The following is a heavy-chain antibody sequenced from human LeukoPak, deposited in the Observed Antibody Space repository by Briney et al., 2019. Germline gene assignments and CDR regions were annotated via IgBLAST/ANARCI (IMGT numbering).Heavy chain of an antibody. Sequence: ASVKVSCKASGYTFTSYGISWVRQAPGQGLEWMGGISAYNGNTNYAQKLQGRVTMTTDTSTSTAYMELRSLRSDDTAVYYCARDWRGYDILTGYYRVEEYGMDVWGQGTTVTVSS. V-gene: IGHV1-18*01. CDR3: ARDWRGYDILTGYYRVEEYGMDV. J-gene: IGHJ6*02. CDR2: ISAYNGNT. CDR1: GYTFTSYG. D-gene: IGHD3-9*01.